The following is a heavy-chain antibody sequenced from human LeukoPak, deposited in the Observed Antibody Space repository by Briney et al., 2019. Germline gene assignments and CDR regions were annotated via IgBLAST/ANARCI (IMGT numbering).Heavy chain of an antibody. Sequence: ASVKVSCKASGYTFTSYGISWVRQAPGQGLEWMGWINPNSGGTNYAQKFQGRVTMTRDTSISTAYMELSRLRSDDTAVYYCARDPYCSSTSCYPFFDYWGQGTLVTVSS. V-gene: IGHV1-2*02. CDR2: INPNSGGT. CDR3: ARDPYCSSTSCYPFFDY. CDR1: GYTFTSYG. J-gene: IGHJ4*02. D-gene: IGHD2-2*01.